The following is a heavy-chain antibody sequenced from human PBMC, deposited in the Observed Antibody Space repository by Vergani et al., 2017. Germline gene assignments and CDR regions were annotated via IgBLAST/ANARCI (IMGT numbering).Heavy chain of an antibody. CDR1: GDSMNPYY. CDR2: IYDSGDT. D-gene: IGHD2-21*01. V-gene: IGHV4-59*01. Sequence: QVQLQESGPGLVKPSETLSLTCSVSGDSMNPYYWTWIRQPPGKGLEWIGYIYDSGDTKYNPSLKSRVTMSLDTSKNQFSLNLYSVTAADTAVYYCARGALWWLRQIDSWGQGTMVIVSS. CDR3: ARGALWWLRQIDS. J-gene: IGHJ3*01.